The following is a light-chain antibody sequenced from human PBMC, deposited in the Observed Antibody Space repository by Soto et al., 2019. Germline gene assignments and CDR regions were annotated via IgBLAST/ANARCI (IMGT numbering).Light chain of an antibody. J-gene: IGKJ1*01. CDR3: QQYVSSPRT. V-gene: IGKV3-20*01. Sequence: EIVLTQSPGTLSLSPGERATLSYRASQSVGSSYLAWYQQKPGQAPRLLIYGASSRATGIPDRLSGSGSGTDFTLTISRLEPEDFALYYCQQYVSSPRTFGQGTKVDIK. CDR2: GAS. CDR1: QSVGSSY.